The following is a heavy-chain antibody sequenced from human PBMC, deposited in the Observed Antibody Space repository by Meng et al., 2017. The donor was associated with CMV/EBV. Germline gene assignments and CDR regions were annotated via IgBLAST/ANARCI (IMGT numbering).Heavy chain of an antibody. Sequence: GESLKISCAASGFAFSSYALHWVRRAPGKGLEWVSAIGTGGDTYYADSVMGRFPISRDNAKKSLYLQMNSLIAEDMAVYYCARASHRLDYQWEPNAFDIWGQGTMVTVSS. CDR2: IGTGGDT. V-gene: IGHV3-47*02. CDR1: GFAFSSYA. D-gene: IGHD1-26*01. J-gene: IGHJ3*02. CDR3: ARASHRLDYQWEPNAFDI.